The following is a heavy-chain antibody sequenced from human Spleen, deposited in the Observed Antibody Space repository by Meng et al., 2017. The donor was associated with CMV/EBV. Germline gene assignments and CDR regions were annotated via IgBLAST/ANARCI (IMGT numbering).Heavy chain of an antibody. CDR1: GYTFTGYY. CDR2: INPNSGGT. CDR3: ARFSSSPYYYYGMDV. Sequence: ASVKVSCKASGYTFTGYYMHWVRQAPGQGLEWMGWINPNSGGTNYAHNFQGRVTVTRDTSISTVYMELSSLRSEDTAVYYCARFSSSPYYYYGMDVWGQGTTVTVSS. D-gene: IGHD6-6*01. V-gene: IGHV1-2*02. J-gene: IGHJ6*02.